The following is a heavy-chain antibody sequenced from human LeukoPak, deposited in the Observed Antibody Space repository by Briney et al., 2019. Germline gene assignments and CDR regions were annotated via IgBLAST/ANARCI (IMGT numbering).Heavy chain of an antibody. CDR2: IYYSGNT. CDR3: ARVDPCGGDCYSDYYYYMDV. CDR1: GGTISSYY. D-gene: IGHD2-21*01. Sequence: SETLSLTCTVSGGTISSYYWSWIRQPPGEGLEWIGYIYYSGNTNYNPSLKSRVTISVDVSKNQFSLKLSSVTSADTAVYYCARVDPCGGDCYSDYYYYMDVWGKGTTVTVSS. V-gene: IGHV4-59*01. J-gene: IGHJ6*03.